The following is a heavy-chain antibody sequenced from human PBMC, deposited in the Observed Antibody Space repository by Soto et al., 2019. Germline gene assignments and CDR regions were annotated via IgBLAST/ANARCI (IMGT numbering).Heavy chain of an antibody. J-gene: IGHJ3*01. V-gene: IGHV3-30*18. CDR1: GFKFSTYG. CDR3: AKAETSGYDVLYAFDV. D-gene: IGHD5-12*01. Sequence: QVQLVESGGGVVQPGRSLRLSCAASGFKFSTYGIHWVRQAPGKGLEWVAVISQDGSKKYYADSVQGRFTISRDNSKNTVWLEMNTLGAEDTAVYYCAKAETSGYDVLYAFDVWGQGTMVAVSS. CDR2: ISQDGSKK.